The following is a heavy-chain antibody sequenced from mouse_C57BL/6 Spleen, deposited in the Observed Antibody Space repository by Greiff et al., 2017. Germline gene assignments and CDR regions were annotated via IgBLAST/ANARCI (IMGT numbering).Heavy chain of an antibody. Sequence: EVQVVESGGGLVKPGGSLKLSCAASGFTFSSYAMSWVRQTPEKRLEWVATISDGGSYTYYPDNVKGRFTISRDNAKNNLYLQMSHLKSEDTATYYCARESSGLFAYWGQGTLVTVSA. D-gene: IGHD3-2*02. CDR1: GFTFSSYA. CDR2: ISDGGSYT. V-gene: IGHV5-4*01. CDR3: ARESSGLFAY. J-gene: IGHJ3*01.